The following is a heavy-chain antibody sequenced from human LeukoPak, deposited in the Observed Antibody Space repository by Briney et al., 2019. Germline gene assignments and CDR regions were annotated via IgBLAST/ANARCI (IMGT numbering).Heavy chain of an antibody. D-gene: IGHD3-10*01. Sequence: GGSLRLSCGAFGFTFSNYEMNWVRQAPGKGLEWVSYISSSGSTIYYADSVKGRFTISRDNAKNSLYLQMNSLRAEDTAVYYCARSMVDGDWFDPWGQGTLVTVSS. CDR3: ARSMVDGDWFDP. V-gene: IGHV3-48*03. CDR2: ISSSGSTI. CDR1: GFTFSNYE. J-gene: IGHJ5*02.